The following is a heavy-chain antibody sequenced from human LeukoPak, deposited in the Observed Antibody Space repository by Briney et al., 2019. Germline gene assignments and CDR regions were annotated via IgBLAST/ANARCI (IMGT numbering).Heavy chain of an antibody. Sequence: GRSLRLSCAASGFTFDDYGMCWVRQAPGKGLEWVSGINWNGGSTGYADSVKGRFTISRDNAKNSLYLQMNSLRAEDTALYYCARDWGYYYDSSGYYRRAPFDYWGQGTLVTVSS. CDR3: ARDWGYYYDSSGYYRRAPFDY. J-gene: IGHJ4*02. CDR1: GFTFDDYG. D-gene: IGHD3-22*01. V-gene: IGHV3-20*04. CDR2: INWNGGST.